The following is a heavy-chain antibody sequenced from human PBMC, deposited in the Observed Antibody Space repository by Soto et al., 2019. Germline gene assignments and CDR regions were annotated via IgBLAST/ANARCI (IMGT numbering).Heavy chain of an antibody. J-gene: IGHJ4*02. D-gene: IGHD5-18*01. CDR1: GFTFSSYS. CDR3: AGPGYSSQDY. CDR2: ISGSGDGT. Sequence: GGSLRLSCAASGFTFSSYSMNWVRQAPGKGLEWVSAISGSGDGTDYAASVKGRFTISRDNSKNTLYLQMNSLRAEDTAVYYCAGPGYSSQDYWGQGALVTVSS. V-gene: IGHV3-23*01.